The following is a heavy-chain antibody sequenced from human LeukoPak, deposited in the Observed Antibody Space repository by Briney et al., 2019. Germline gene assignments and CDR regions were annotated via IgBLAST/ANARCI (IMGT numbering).Heavy chain of an antibody. V-gene: IGHV3-30-3*01. CDR2: ISYDGSNK. CDR1: GFTFSSYA. D-gene: IGHD3-22*01. CDR3: ARDPGGESSGPFFDF. J-gene: IGHJ4*02. Sequence: GGSLRLSCAASGFTFSSYAMHWVRQAPGKGLEWVAVISYDGSNKYYAGSVKGRFTTSRDNSKNTLYLQMNSLRAEDTAVYYCARDPGGESSGPFFDFWGQGTLVTVSS.